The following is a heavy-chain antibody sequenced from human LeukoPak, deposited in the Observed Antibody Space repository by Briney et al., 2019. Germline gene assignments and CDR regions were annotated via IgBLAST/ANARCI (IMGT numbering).Heavy chain of an antibody. V-gene: IGHV4-59*12. CDR1: GGSISSYY. CDR2: IYYSGST. CDR3: ARAAGGGSGSYYQR. D-gene: IGHD1-26*01. Sequence: SETLSLTCTVSGGSISSYYWSWIRQPPGKGLEWIGYIYYSGSTNYNPSLKSRVTISVDTSKNQFSLKLSSVTAADTPVYYCARAAGGGSGSYYQRWGQGTLVTVSS. J-gene: IGHJ4*02.